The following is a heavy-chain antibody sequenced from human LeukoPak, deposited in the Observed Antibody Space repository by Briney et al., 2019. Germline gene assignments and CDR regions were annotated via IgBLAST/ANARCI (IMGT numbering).Heavy chain of an antibody. J-gene: IGHJ4*02. CDR2: ISSSSSYI. CDR3: AKDGDCSSTSCYPDD. V-gene: IGHV3-21*01. Sequence: GGSLRLSCAASGFTFSSYSMNWVRQAPGKGLEWVSSISSSSSYIYYADSVKGRFTISRDNAKNSLYLQMNSLRAEDTAVYYCAKDGDCSSTSCYPDDWGQGTLVTVSS. CDR1: GFTFSSYS. D-gene: IGHD2-2*01.